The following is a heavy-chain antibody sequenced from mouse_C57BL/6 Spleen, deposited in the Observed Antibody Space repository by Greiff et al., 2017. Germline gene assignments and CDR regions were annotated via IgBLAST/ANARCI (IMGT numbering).Heavy chain of an antibody. CDR2: IDPETGGT. CDR3: TPVVAPFDY. CDR1: GYTFTDYE. Sequence: QVQLQQSGAELVRPGASVTLSCKASGYTFTDYEMHWVKQTPVHGLEWIGAIDPETGGTAYNQKFMGKALLTADKSSSTAYMELRSLTSEDSAVYYCTPVVAPFDYWGQGTTLTVSS. V-gene: IGHV1-15*01. D-gene: IGHD1-1*01. J-gene: IGHJ2*01.